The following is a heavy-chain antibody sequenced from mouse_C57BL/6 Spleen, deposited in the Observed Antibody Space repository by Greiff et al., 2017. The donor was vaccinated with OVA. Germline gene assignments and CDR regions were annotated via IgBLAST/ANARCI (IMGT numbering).Heavy chain of an antibody. CDR3: ARKITGTGYFDV. Sequence: EVKLVESGGGLVKPGGSLKLSCAASGFTFSDYGMHWVRQAPEKGLEWVAYISSGSSTIYYADTVKGRFTISRDNAKNTLFLQMTSLRSEDTAMYYCARKITGTGYFDVWGTGTTVTVSS. CDR1: GFTFSDYG. CDR2: ISSGSSTI. D-gene: IGHD4-1*01. J-gene: IGHJ1*03. V-gene: IGHV5-17*01.